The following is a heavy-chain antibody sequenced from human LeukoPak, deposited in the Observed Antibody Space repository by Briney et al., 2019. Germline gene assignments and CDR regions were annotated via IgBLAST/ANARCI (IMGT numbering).Heavy chain of an antibody. CDR1: GFTVSNNY. J-gene: IGHJ4*02. V-gene: IGHV3-66*01. CDR2: IYSGGST. Sequence: GESLRLSCAVSGFTVSNNYMSWVRQAPGKGLEWVSVIYSGGSTYYEDSVKGRFTISRDNPKNTLYLQMNSLRAEDTAVYYCVRDLRESDFWGQGTLVTVSS. CDR3: VRDLRESDF.